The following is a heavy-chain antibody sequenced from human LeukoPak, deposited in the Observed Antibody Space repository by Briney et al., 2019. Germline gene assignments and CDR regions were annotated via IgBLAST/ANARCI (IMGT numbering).Heavy chain of an antibody. Sequence: SETLSLTCTVSGGFISNYYWSWIRQPAGRGLEWIGRIYTSGSTNYNPSLKSRVTMSVDTSKNQFSLRLTSVTAADTAVYYCGRTGIGSSYYYGMDVWGQGTTVTVSS. V-gene: IGHV4-4*07. J-gene: IGHJ6*02. CDR3: GRTGIGSSYYYGMDV. CDR2: IYTSGST. D-gene: IGHD6-6*01. CDR1: GGFISNYY.